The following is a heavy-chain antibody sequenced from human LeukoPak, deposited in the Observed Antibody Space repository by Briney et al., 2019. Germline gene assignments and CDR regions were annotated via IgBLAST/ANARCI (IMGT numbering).Heavy chain of an antibody. V-gene: IGHV3-23*01. CDR2: ISGSGVTT. CDR3: AREGYDSSGYYPAGLDY. CDR1: GFTFSNYG. J-gene: IGHJ4*02. Sequence: GGTLRLSCAASGFTFSNYGMSWVRQAPGKGLEWVSAISGSGVTTYYADSVKGRFTISRDNSKHTLYLQMNSLRAEDTAVYYCAREGYDSSGYYPAGLDYWGQGTLVTVSS. D-gene: IGHD3-22*01.